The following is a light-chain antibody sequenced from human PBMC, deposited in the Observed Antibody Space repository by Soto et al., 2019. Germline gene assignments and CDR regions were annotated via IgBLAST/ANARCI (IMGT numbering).Light chain of an antibody. J-gene: IGKJ1*01. V-gene: IGKV3-11*01. CDR1: QSVGSRF. Sequence: EIALTQSPGTLSLSPGERATLSCRASQSVGSRFLAWYQQKPGQAPRLLIYDVSNRATGIPARFSGSGSGTDFTLTISSLEPEDFAVYYCQQYNNWPLTFGQGTKVDIK. CDR2: DVS. CDR3: QQYNNWPLT.